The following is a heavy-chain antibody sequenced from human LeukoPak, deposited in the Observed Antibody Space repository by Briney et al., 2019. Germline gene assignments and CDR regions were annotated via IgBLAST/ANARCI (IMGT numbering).Heavy chain of an antibody. J-gene: IGHJ5*02. CDR2: INHSGST. CDR3: AFTRWYQNWFDP. D-gene: IGHD6-13*01. CDR1: GGSFSGYY. V-gene: IGHV4-34*01. Sequence: NSSETLSLTCAVYGGSFSGYYWSWIRQPPGKGLEWIGEINHSGSTNYNPSLKSRVTISVDTSKNQFSLKLSSVTAADTAVYYCAFTRWYQNWFDPWGQGTLVTVSS.